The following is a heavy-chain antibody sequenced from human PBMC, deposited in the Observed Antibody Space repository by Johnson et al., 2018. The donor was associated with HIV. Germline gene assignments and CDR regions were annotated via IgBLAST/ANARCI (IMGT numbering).Heavy chain of an antibody. Sequence: VQLVESGGGVVQPGGSLRLSCAASGFTFSSYGMHWVRQAPGKGLEWVSAISGSGGSTYYADSVKGRFTISRDNSKNTLYLQMNSLRAEDTAVYYCAKDGHSYGRGPDAFDIWGQGTMVTVSS. CDR3: AKDGHSYGRGPDAFDI. CDR2: ISGSGGST. CDR1: GFTFSSYG. J-gene: IGHJ3*02. D-gene: IGHD5-18*01. V-gene: IGHV3-23*04.